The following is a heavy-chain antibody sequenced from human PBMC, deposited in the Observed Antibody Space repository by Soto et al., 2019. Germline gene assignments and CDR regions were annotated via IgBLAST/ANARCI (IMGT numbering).Heavy chain of an antibody. CDR2: ISGSGGST. J-gene: IGHJ4*02. Sequence: GGSLRLSCAASGFTFSSYAMSWVRQAPGKGLEWVSAISGSGGSTYYADSVKGRFTISRDNSKNTLYLQMNSLRAEDTAVYYCATQGYCSGGSCYPGYFDYWGQGTLVTVSS. CDR3: ATQGYCSGGSCYPGYFDY. D-gene: IGHD2-15*01. V-gene: IGHV3-23*01. CDR1: GFTFSSYA.